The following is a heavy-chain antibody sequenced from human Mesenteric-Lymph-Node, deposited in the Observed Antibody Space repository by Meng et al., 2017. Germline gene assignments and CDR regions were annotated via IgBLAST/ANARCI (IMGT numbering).Heavy chain of an antibody. J-gene: IGHJ4*02. V-gene: IGHV3-74*01. CDR2: ISDDGRTT. CDR3: AREEDYDGHYFDY. CDR1: GFTFSSYW. Sequence: GESLKISCAASGFTFSSYWMHWVRQAPGKGLVWVSRISDDGRTTNYADSVQGRFTISRDNAKNTLYLQMNSLRAEDTAVYYCAREEDYDGHYFDYWGQGTLVTVSS. D-gene: IGHD3-22*01.